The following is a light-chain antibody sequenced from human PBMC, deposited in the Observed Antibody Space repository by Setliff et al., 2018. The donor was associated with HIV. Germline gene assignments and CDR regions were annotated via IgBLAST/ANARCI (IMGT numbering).Light chain of an antibody. J-gene: IGLJ1*01. V-gene: IGLV2-23*01. CDR2: QAT. CDR3: CSNTGSNTFV. CDR1: SNDVGRYDL. Sequence: SVLAQPASVSGSPGQSITISCTGTSNDVGRYDLVSWYQQHPARAPKLIIYQATRRPSGVSNRFSGSKSGNVASLTISGLQAEDEADYYCCSNTGSNTFVFGTGTKVT.